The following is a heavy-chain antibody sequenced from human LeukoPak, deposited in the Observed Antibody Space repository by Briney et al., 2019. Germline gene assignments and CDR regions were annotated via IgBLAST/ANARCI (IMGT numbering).Heavy chain of an antibody. Sequence: GGSLRLSCAASGFTVSSNYMSWVRQAPGKGLEWVSVIYSGGSTYYADSVKGRFTISRDNSKNTLYLQMNSLRAEDTAVYYCAKDPTYLAKNWFDPWGQGTLVTVSS. CDR1: GFTVSSNY. V-gene: IGHV3-53*01. J-gene: IGHJ5*02. CDR2: IYSGGST. D-gene: IGHD2-2*01. CDR3: AKDPTYLAKNWFDP.